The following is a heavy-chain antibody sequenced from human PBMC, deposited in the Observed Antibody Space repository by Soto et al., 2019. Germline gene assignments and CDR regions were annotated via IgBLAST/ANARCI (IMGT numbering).Heavy chain of an antibody. CDR3: ARVGDLSFYYYYYMDV. V-gene: IGHV3-21*01. J-gene: IGHJ6*03. Sequence: PGGSLRLSCAASGFTFSSYSMNWVRQAPGKGLEWVSSISSSSSYIYYADSVKGRFTISRDNAKNSLYLQMNSLRAEDTAVYYCARVGDLSFYYYYYMDVWGKGTTVTVSS. D-gene: IGHD3-3*01. CDR1: GFTFSSYS. CDR2: ISSSSSYI.